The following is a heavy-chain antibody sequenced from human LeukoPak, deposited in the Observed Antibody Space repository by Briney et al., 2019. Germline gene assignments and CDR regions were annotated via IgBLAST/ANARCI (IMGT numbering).Heavy chain of an antibody. Sequence: SETLSLTCTVSGDSISSFYWSWIRQPPGKGLEWIGYIYYTGTTNYNPSLKSRATISLDTSKNQFSLKLTSVTAADTALYYCARHGTVTALEWFDPWGQGTLVTVSS. CDR3: ARHGTVTALEWFDP. CDR1: GDSISSFY. J-gene: IGHJ5*02. V-gene: IGHV4-59*08. D-gene: IGHD4-11*01. CDR2: IYYTGTT.